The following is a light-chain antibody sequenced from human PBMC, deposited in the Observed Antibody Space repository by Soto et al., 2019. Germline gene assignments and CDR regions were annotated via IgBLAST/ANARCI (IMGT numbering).Light chain of an antibody. CDR3: QQSNNWPYT. J-gene: IGKJ2*01. CDR2: GAS. V-gene: IGKV3-15*01. CDR1: QSVSDN. Sequence: EIVMTQSPATLSVSPGERATLSCRASQSVSDNFAWYQQKPGQAPRLLIYGASTRATGIPARFSGSGSATEFTLTISSLQSEDFAVYYCQQSNNWPYTFGQGTKLDIK.